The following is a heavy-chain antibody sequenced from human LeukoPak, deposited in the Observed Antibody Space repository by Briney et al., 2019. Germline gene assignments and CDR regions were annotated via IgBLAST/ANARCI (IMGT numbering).Heavy chain of an antibody. Sequence: SETLSLTCTVSGGSISSAAYHWSWIRLHPGKGLEWIGYIYHSGSTNYNPSLKSRVNISVDTSKNQFSLNLTSVTAADTAVYYCARGWVVVVPVAILDWGQGTTVTVSS. D-gene: IGHD2-2*01. CDR3: ARGWVVVVPVAILD. CDR2: IYHSGST. CDR1: GGSISSAAYH. V-gene: IGHV4-31*03. J-gene: IGHJ6*02.